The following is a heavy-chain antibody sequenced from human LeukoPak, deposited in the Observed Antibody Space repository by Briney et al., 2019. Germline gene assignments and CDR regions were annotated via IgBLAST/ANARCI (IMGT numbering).Heavy chain of an antibody. J-gene: IGHJ3*02. CDR3: ARDLLGGGTFDI. CDR1: GFTFSSYW. D-gene: IGHD3-16*01. V-gene: IGHV3-74*01. Sequence: GGSLRLSCAASGFTFSSYWMHWVRQAPGKGLVWVSRINSDGSSISYADSVKGRFTISRDNSKNTLYLQMNSLRAEDTAVYYCARDLLGGGTFDIWGQGTMVTVSS. CDR2: INSDGSSI.